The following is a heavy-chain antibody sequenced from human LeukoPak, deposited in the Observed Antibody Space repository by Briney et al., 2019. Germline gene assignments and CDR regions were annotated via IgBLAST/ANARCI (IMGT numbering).Heavy chain of an antibody. CDR2: IYYSGST. CDR3: ATNTDYCDSSGYYPPFDY. Sequence: SETLSLTCTVSGGSISSSSYYWGWIRQPPGKGLEWIGSIYYSGSTYYNPSLKSRVTISVDTSKNQFSLKLSSVAAADTALYYCATNTDYCDSSGYYPPFDYWGQGTLVTVSS. V-gene: IGHV4-39*07. D-gene: IGHD3-22*01. CDR1: GGSISSSSYY. J-gene: IGHJ4*02.